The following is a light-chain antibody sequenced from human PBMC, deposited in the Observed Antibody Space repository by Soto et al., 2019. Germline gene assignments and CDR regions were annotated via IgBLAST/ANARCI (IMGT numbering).Light chain of an antibody. V-gene: IGKV1-39*01. Sequence: DIQMTQSPSSLSASVGDRVTITCRASQSISSYYNWYQQKPGKAPKLLIYAASSLQSGFPSRFSGSGSGTDFTLAISSLQPEDVAPSYCQQSYSTPHTFGQGTKLDIK. CDR2: AAS. J-gene: IGKJ2*01. CDR3: QQSYSTPHT. CDR1: QSISSY.